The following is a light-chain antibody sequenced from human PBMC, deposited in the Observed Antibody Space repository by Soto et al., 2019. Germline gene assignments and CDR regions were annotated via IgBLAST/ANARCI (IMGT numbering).Light chain of an antibody. J-gene: IGKJ4*01. V-gene: IGKV3-11*01. CDR3: QQRSTWPPVT. CDR1: QNIGTS. Sequence: IVLTQSPASLSLSPWERATLSCRASQNIGTSLAWYQQKPGQAPRLLIYDSSNRATGIPARFSGSGSGTDFTLTISSLEAEDFAVYYCQQRSTWPPVTFGGGTKVDIK. CDR2: DSS.